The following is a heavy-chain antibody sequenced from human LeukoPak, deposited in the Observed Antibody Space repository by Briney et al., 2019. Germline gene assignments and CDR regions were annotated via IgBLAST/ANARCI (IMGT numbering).Heavy chain of an antibody. Sequence: GRSLRLSCAASGFTFSSYGMHWVRQAPGKGLEWVAVIWYDGSNKYYADSVKGRFTISRDNSKNTLYLQMNSLRAEDTAVYYCARERLVDALDIWGQGTMVTVSS. V-gene: IGHV3-33*01. D-gene: IGHD6-25*01. J-gene: IGHJ3*02. CDR2: IWYDGSNK. CDR1: GFTFSSYG. CDR3: ARERLVDALDI.